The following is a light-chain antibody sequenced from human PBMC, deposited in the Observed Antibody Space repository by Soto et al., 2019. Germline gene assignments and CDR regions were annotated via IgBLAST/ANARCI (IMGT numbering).Light chain of an antibody. J-gene: IGLJ1*01. CDR3: GSWDSSLSAYV. CDR2: DDN. CDR1: SSNIWGNS. V-gene: IGLV1-51*01. Sequence: QSVMTQPPSVSAAPGQKVTISCSGSSSNIWGNSVSWYQQLPGTAPKLLIYDDNKPPSGIPDRFSGSKSGTSATLGITGFQTGDEADYYCGSWDSSLSAYVFGTGTKVTVL.